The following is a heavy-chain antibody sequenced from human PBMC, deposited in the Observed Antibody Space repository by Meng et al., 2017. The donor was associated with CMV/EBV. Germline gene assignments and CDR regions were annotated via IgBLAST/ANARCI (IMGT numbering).Heavy chain of an antibody. CDR3: AKLQGSKDY. CDR2: ISWNSVSI. CDR1: GFTFDYHA. J-gene: IGHJ4*02. V-gene: IGHV3-9*01. Sequence: GGSLRLSCTASGFTFDYHALHWVRQAAGKGLEWVAGISWNSVSIGYADSVKDRFIISRDDAKSSLYLQMNSLRTEDTAMYFCAKLQGSKDYWGQGTLVTVSS.